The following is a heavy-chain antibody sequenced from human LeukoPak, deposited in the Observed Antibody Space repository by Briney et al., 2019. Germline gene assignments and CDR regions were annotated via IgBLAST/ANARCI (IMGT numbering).Heavy chain of an antibody. D-gene: IGHD3-10*01. CDR3: ARDSSVRGVMRY. CDR2: ISSSGGTI. V-gene: IGHV3-48*03. Sequence: PGGSLRLSCAASGFTFSSYEMNWVRQAPGKGLEWVSYISSSGGTIYYADSVKGRFTISRDNAKNSLYLQMNSLRAEDTAVYYCARDSSVRGVMRYWGQGTLVTVSS. CDR1: GFTFSSYE. J-gene: IGHJ4*02.